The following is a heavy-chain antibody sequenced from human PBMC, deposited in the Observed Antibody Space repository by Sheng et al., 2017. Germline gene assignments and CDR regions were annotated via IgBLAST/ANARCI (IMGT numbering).Heavy chain of an antibody. J-gene: IGHJ2*01. D-gene: IGHD1-1*01. V-gene: IGHV3-30-3*01. CDR2: ISYDGSNK. Sequence: QVQLVESGGGVVQPGRSLRLSCAASGFTFSSYAMHWVRQAPGKGLEWVAVISYDGSNKYYADSVKGRFTISRDNSKNTLYLQMNSLRAEDTAVYYCARPASTRIGWYFDLWGRGTLVTVSS. CDR1: GFTFSSYA. CDR3: ARPASTRIGWYFDL.